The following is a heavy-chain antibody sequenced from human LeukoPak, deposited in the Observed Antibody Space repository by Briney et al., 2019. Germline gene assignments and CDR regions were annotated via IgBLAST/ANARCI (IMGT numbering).Heavy chain of an antibody. D-gene: IGHD6-19*01. J-gene: IGHJ4*02. Sequence: SETLSLTCTVSGYSISSGYYWGWIRQPPGKGLEWIGSIYHSGSTYYNPSFKSRVTISVDTSKNQFSLKLSSVTAADTAVYYCARVDEGVAVGGFDYWGQGTLVAVSS. CDR3: ARVDEGVAVGGFDY. V-gene: IGHV4-38-2*02. CDR2: IYHSGST. CDR1: GYSISSGYY.